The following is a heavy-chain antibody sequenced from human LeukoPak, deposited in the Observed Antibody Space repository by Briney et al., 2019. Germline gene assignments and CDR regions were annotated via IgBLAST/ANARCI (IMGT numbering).Heavy chain of an antibody. CDR3: ARHDIVSRAFDI. D-gene: IGHD2-15*01. V-gene: IGHV4-59*08. Sequence: SETLSLTCTVSGGSFSAYYWSWIRQPPGKRLEWIGHIYYNGGTTYNPSLKSRLTISLDTSKNQFFLKLSSVTAADTAVYYCARHDIVSRAFDIWGQGTMVTVSS. CDR1: GGSFSAYY. J-gene: IGHJ3*02. CDR2: IYYNGGT.